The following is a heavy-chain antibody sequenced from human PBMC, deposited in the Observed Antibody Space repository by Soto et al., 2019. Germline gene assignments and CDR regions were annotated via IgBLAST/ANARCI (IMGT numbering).Heavy chain of an antibody. Sequence: SETLSLTCAVYGGSFSGYYWSWIRQPPGKGLEWIGEINHSGSTNYNPSLKSRVTISVDTSKNQFSLKLSSVTAADTAVYYCARGVNCSGGSCYSGFLFDYWGQGTLVTVSS. V-gene: IGHV4-34*01. CDR3: ARGVNCSGGSCYSGFLFDY. J-gene: IGHJ4*02. D-gene: IGHD2-15*01. CDR2: INHSGST. CDR1: GGSFSGYY.